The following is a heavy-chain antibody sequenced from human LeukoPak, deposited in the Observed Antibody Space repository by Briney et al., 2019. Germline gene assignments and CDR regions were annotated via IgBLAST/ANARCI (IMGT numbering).Heavy chain of an antibody. CDR2: VSAGGSNT. Sequence: GGSLRLSCADSPVTFGTSAMSWVHQAPGKGLEWVSAVSAGGSNTYYAASVEGRFTISRDNSKDTLYLQMDSLRVEDTAQYFCARINCSGGTCYDYFDDWGQGTLVTVSS. J-gene: IGHJ4*02. V-gene: IGHV3-23*01. D-gene: IGHD2-15*01. CDR1: PVTFGTSA. CDR3: ARINCSGGTCYDYFDD.